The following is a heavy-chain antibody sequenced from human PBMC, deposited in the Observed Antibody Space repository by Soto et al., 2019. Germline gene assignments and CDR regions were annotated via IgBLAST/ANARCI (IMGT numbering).Heavy chain of an antibody. CDR2: IYYTGST. CDR3: ARGFAIGWYTYFFDL. CDR1: GASISGYH. J-gene: IGHJ4*02. V-gene: IGHV4-59*08. D-gene: IGHD6-19*01. Sequence: SETLSLTCTFSGASISGYHWGWIRQSPGEGLEWIGYIYYTGSTNYNPSLKSRVTMSVDTSKNQFSLTLNSVTAADTAVYYCARGFAIGWYTYFFDLWGQGPLVTVSS.